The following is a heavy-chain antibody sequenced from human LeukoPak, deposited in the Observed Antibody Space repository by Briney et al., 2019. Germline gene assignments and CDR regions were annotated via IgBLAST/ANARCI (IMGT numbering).Heavy chain of an antibody. CDR2: ISSSGSTI. D-gene: IGHD6-13*01. V-gene: IGHV3-48*03. CDR3: ARDGGSSSWSFDY. Sequence: GGSLRLSCAASGFTFSSYEMKWVRQAPGKGLEWVSYISSSGSTIYYADSVKGRFTISRDNAKNSLYLQMNSLRAEDTAVYYCARDGGSSSWSFDYWGQGTLVTVSS. J-gene: IGHJ4*02. CDR1: GFTFSSYE.